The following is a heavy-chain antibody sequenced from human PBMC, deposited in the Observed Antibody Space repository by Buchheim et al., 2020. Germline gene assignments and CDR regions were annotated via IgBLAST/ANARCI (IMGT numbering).Heavy chain of an antibody. D-gene: IGHD3-16*01. CDR3: TKGEFYDYAWGSPNVVDYYYGMDV. Sequence: QVQLVESGGGVVQPGRSLRLSCAASGFTFNTYGMHWVRQAPGKGLEWVAVISDDGSNKHYVDSVKGRFTVSRDSSTNTLYLQMNSLRAEDTAVYYCTKGEFYDYAWGSPNVVDYYYGMDVWGQGTT. CDR1: GFTFNTYG. V-gene: IGHV3-30*18. CDR2: ISDDGSNK. J-gene: IGHJ6*02.